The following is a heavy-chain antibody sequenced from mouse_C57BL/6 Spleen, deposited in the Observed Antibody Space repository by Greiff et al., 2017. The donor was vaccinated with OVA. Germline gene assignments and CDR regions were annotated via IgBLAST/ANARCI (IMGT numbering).Heavy chain of an antibody. CDR3: ARSLYGNYGYYAMDY. CDR2: IDPSDSYT. CDR1: GYTFTSYW. D-gene: IGHD2-1*01. V-gene: IGHV1-69*01. Sequence: QVQLQQPGAELVMPGASVKLSCKASGYTFTSYWMHWVKQRPGQGLEWIGEIDPSDSYTNYNQKFKGKSTLTVDKSSSTAYMQLSSLTSEDSAVYYCARSLYGNYGYYAMDYWGQGTSVTVSS. J-gene: IGHJ4*01.